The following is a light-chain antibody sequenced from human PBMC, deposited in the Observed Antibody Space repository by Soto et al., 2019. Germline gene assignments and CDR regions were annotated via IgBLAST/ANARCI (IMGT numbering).Light chain of an antibody. Sequence: EILMTQSPADLSVALGESATLSSTASQSVSRNLAWYQQRPGQAHRLLIYGASSRATGIPDRFCGSGCGTDITLTSSRLEPDDLAVFYCRHYDSLPITVGQGTRLEIK. CDR1: QSVSRN. J-gene: IGKJ5*01. CDR2: GAS. V-gene: IGKV3-20*01. CDR3: RHYDSLPIT.